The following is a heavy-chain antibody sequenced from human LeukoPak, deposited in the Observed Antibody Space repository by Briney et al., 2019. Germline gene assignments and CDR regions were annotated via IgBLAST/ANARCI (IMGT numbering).Heavy chain of an antibody. Sequence: GGSLRLSCAASGFTFSTYWMHWVRHGPGKGLVWVSRINSDGSSITYADSVKGRSTISRDNAKNTLYLQMNSLRAEDTALYYCARRYKDYYGMDVWGQGTTVTVSS. J-gene: IGHJ6*02. D-gene: IGHD1-14*01. CDR2: INSDGSSI. V-gene: IGHV3-74*01. CDR3: ARRYKDYYGMDV. CDR1: GFTFSTYW.